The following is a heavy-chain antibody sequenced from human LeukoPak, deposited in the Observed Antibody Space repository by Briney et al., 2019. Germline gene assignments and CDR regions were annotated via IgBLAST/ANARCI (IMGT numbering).Heavy chain of an antibody. Sequence: GGSLRLSCAASGFTFSSYAMSWVRQAPGKGVEWVSYISSSGSTIYYADSVKGRFTISRDNAKNSLYLQMNSLRAEDTAVYYCATLRYFDWLFDYWGQGTLVTVSS. D-gene: IGHD3-9*01. V-gene: IGHV3-48*03. CDR2: ISSSGSTI. CDR1: GFTFSSYA. CDR3: ATLRYFDWLFDY. J-gene: IGHJ4*02.